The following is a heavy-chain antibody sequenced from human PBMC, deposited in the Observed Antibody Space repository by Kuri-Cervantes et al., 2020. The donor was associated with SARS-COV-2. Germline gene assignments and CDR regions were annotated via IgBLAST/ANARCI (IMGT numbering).Heavy chain of an antibody. CDR1: GSTFSSYH. CDR3: ARQYYDILTGYYLYGMDV. V-gene: IGHV3-48*02. CDR2: NSSSSSTT. D-gene: IGHD3-9*01. Sequence: GGSLRLSCAASGSTFSSYHMNWVRQAPGKGLEWVSYNSSSSSTTYYADSVKGRFTISRDNAKNSLYLQMNSRRDEDTAVYYCARQYYDILTGYYLYGMDVWGQGTTVTVSS. J-gene: IGHJ6*02.